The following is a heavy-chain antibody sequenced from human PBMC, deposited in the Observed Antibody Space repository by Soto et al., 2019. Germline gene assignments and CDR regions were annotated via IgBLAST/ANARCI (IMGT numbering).Heavy chain of an antibody. CDR1: GYTFTSYY. CDR3: ARTGRYCSSTSCRDQYYYYYGMDV. D-gene: IGHD2-2*01. J-gene: IGHJ6*02. V-gene: IGHV1-46*01. CDR2: INPSGGST. Sequence: EASVKVSCKASGYTFTSYYMHWVRQAPGQGLERMGIINPSGGSTSYAQKFQGRVTMTRDTSTSTVYMELSSLRSEDTAVYYCARTGRYCSSTSCRDQYYYYYGMDVWGQGTTVTVSS.